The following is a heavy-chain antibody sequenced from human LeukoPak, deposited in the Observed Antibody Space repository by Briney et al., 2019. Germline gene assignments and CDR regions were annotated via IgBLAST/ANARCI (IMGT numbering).Heavy chain of an antibody. CDR3: TTTSDYGDHKR. J-gene: IGHJ4*02. D-gene: IGHD4-17*01. CDR2: IKSKTDGGTT. V-gene: IGHV3-15*01. Sequence: GGSLRLSCAASGFTFSSYSMSWVRQAPGKGLEWVGRIKSKTDGGTTDYAAPVKGRFTISRDDSKNTLYLQMNSLKTEDTAVYYCTTTSDYGDHKRWGQGTLVTVSS. CDR1: GFTFSSYS.